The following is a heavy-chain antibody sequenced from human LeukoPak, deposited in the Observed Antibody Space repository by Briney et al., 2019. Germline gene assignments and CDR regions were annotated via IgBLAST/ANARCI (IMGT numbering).Heavy chain of an antibody. J-gene: IGHJ4*02. CDR1: GGSFSGYY. V-gene: IGHV4-34*01. D-gene: IGHD2-15*01. Sequence: SETLSLTCAVYGGSFSGYYWSWIRQPPGKGLEWIGEINHSGSTNYNPSLKSRVTISVDTSKNQFSLKLSSVTAADTAVYYCAERVVNWGQGTLVTVSS. CDR3: AERVVN. CDR2: INHSGST.